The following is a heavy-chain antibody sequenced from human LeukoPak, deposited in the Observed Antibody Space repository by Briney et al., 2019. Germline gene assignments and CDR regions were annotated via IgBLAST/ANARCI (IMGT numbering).Heavy chain of an antibody. D-gene: IGHD5-24*01. Sequence: PSETLSLTCTVSGGSISNYYWNWIRQPPGKGLEWIGYISYSGSTNYNPSLKSRVTISVDTSKNQFSLKLSSVTAADTAVYYCPSGRDGYTYDAFDIWGQGTMVTVSS. V-gene: IGHV4-59*01. CDR2: ISYSGST. CDR3: PSGRDGYTYDAFDI. CDR1: GGSISNYY. J-gene: IGHJ3*02.